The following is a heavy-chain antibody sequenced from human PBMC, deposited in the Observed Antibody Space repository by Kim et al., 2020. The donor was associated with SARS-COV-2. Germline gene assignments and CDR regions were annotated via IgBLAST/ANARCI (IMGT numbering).Heavy chain of an antibody. CDR2: IKGDGSST. CDR3: ARASNVGYNSLDV. D-gene: IGHD5-18*01. CDR1: GFIFSTYW. V-gene: IGHV3-74*01. J-gene: IGHJ3*01. Sequence: GGSLRLSCVGSGFIFSTYWMHWVRQLPGKGLMWVSRIKGDGSSTLYADSVKGRFTISRDNAKSTLNLEMHSLSSEDTGLYFCARASNVGYNSLDVWGQG.